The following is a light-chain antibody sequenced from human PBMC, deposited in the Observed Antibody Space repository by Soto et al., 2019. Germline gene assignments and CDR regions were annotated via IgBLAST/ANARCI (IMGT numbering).Light chain of an antibody. CDR2: DAS. CDR1: QGISSY. CDR3: QQYNSYTWT. Sequence: AIQLTQSPSSLSASVGDRVTITCRASQGISSYLAWYQQKPGKAPKLLIYDASSLESGVPSRFSGSGSGTEFTLNISSLQPDDFATYYCQQYNSYTWTFGQGTKVDI. J-gene: IGKJ1*01. V-gene: IGKV1-13*02.